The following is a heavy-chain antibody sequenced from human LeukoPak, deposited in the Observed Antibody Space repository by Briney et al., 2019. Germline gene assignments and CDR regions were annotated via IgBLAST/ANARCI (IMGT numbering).Heavy chain of an antibody. CDR2: IKQHGSEK. V-gene: IGHV3-7*01. J-gene: IGHJ4*02. D-gene: IGHD3-10*01. Sequence: PGGSLRLSCAASGFSFRSYSMNWVRQAPGKGLEWVANIKQHGSEKYYVDSVKGRFTISRDNAKNSLYLQMNSLRAEDTAVYYCARGGGTFDYWGQGTLVTVSS. CDR3: ARGGGTFDY. CDR1: GFSFRSYS.